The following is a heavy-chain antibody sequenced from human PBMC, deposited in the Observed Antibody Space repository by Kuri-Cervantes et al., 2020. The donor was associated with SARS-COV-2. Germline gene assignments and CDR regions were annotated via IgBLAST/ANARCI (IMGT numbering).Heavy chain of an antibody. D-gene: IGHD1-1*01. CDR3: ARQLGDGINYYFDY. CDR2: INPNNVIT. CDR1: GDTFTGHY. J-gene: IGHJ4*02. Sequence: ASVKDSCKTSGDTFTGHYMHWVRQAPGQGLEWMGWINPNNVITNYAQNFQGRVTMTRDTSISTAYMELSSLRSDDTAIYYCARQLGDGINYYFDYWGQGALVTVSS. V-gene: IGHV1-2*02.